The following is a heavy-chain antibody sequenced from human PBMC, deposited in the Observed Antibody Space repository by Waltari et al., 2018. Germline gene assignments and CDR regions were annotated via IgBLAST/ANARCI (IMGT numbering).Heavy chain of an antibody. D-gene: IGHD6-19*01. J-gene: IGHJ5*02. CDR1: GCSISSYY. CDR3: ARDSGYSSGWYGLWFDP. V-gene: IGHV4-59*01. CDR2: IYYSGST. Sequence: QVQLQESGPGLVKPSETLSPTCTVSGCSISSYYWSWIRQPPGKGLEWIGYIYYSGSTNYNPSRKSRVTISVDTSKNQFSLKLSSVTAADTAVYYCARDSGYSSGWYGLWFDPWGQGTLVTVSS.